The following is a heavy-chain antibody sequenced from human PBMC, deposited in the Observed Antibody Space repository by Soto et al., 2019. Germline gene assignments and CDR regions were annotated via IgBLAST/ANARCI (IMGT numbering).Heavy chain of an antibody. CDR3: ARGGIAVAVYFDY. CDR2: INHSGST. V-gene: IGHV4-34*01. D-gene: IGHD6-19*01. J-gene: IGHJ4*02. Sequence: QVQLQQWGAGLLKPSETLSLTCAVYGGSFSGYYWSWIRQPPGKGLEWIGEINHSGSTNYNPSLKSRVTISVDTSKNQFSLKLISVTAADTAVYYCARGGIAVAVYFDYWGQGTLVTVSS. CDR1: GGSFSGYY.